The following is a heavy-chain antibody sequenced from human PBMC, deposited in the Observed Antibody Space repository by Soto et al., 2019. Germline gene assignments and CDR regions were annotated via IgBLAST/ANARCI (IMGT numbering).Heavy chain of an antibody. CDR2: ISGSGGST. V-gene: IGHV3-23*01. CDR1: GFTFSSYA. Sequence: EVQLLESGGGLVQPGGSLSLSCAASGFTFSSYAMNWVRQAPGKGLEWVSAISGSGGSTYYADSVKGRFTISRDNSKNTLYLQMNSLRAEDTAVYYCAKVFSTGQLLSKPYYYYGMDVWGQGTTVTVSS. J-gene: IGHJ6*02. D-gene: IGHD2-2*01. CDR3: AKVFSTGQLLSKPYYYYGMDV.